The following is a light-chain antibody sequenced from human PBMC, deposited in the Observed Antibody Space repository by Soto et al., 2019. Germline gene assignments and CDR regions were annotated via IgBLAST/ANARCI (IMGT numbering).Light chain of an antibody. J-gene: IGKJ5*01. CDR3: QKANSFPIT. CDR1: QDISNY. V-gene: IGKV1-27*01. Sequence: DLQMTQSPSSLCAYVGDRVTITCRASQDISNYLTWYQQKPGKVPKLLIYTSSTLQSGVPSRFSGSGSGTDFTLTISSLQPEDVATYYCQKANSFPITFGQG. CDR2: TSS.